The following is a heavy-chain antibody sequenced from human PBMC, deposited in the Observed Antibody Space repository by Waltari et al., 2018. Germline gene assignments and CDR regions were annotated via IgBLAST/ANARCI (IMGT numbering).Heavy chain of an antibody. D-gene: IGHD3-22*01. CDR2: IYTSGST. V-gene: IGHV4-61*02. J-gene: IGHJ4*02. Sequence: QVQLQESGPGLVKPSQTLSLTCTVSGGSISSGSYYWSWIRQPAGKGLEWIGRIYTSGSTNYNPSLKSRVTISVDTSKNQFSLKLSSVNAADTAVYYCARGPTGQPNYDSSGYYQFDYWGQGTLVTVSS. CDR1: GGSISSGSYY. CDR3: ARGPTGQPNYDSSGYYQFDY.